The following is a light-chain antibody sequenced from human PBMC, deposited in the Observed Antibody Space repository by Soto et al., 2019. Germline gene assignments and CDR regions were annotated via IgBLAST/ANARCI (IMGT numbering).Light chain of an antibody. CDR1: QTIRSW. Sequence: DVQMTQSPSTLSASVGDSVTITCRASQTIRSWLAWYQQKPGTAPKLLIFDASTLEGGVPSRFSGSGSGTEFTLTISSLQPDDFATYYCQQYDDYPLTFGGGTKVDIK. J-gene: IGKJ4*01. CDR3: QQYDDYPLT. V-gene: IGKV1-5*01. CDR2: DAS.